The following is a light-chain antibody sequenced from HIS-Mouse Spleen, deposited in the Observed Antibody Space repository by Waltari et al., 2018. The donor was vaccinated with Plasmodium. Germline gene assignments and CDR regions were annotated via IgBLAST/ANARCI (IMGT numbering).Light chain of an antibody. V-gene: IGKV1-27*01. CDR2: AAS. Sequence: DIQMTQSPSSLSASVGDRVTITSRASKGSSNYLAWYQQKPGKVPKLLIYAASTLQSGVPSRFSGSGSGTDFTLTISSLQPEDVATYYSQKYNSAPWTFGQGTKVEIK. CDR1: KGSSNY. CDR3: QKYNSAPWT. J-gene: IGKJ1*01.